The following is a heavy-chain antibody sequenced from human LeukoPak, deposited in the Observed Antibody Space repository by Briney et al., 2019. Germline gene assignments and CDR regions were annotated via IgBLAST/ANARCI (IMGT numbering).Heavy chain of an antibody. CDR3: ARDDGQGEARNAFDV. CDR2: IRRRSEVI. CDR1: GFTFSLYS. Sequence: PGGSLTLSCAASGFTFSLYSMNWVRQAPGKGLEWLSYIRRRSEVINYADSVKGRFTTSRDNAKNPLFLQMNSLRDEDTAVYYCARDDGQGEARNAFDVWGQGTMVTVSS. D-gene: IGHD3-16*01. V-gene: IGHV3-48*02. J-gene: IGHJ3*01.